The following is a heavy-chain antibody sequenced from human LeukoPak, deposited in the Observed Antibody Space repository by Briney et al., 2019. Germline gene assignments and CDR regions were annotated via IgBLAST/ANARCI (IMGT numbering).Heavy chain of an antibody. J-gene: IGHJ4*02. CDR3: ASSQAGDFDY. V-gene: IGHV4-61*02. CDR1: GGPRSSGSYY. CDR2: IYASGST. D-gene: IGHD6-13*01. Sequence: SETPSLTCTVSGGPRSSGSYYWSWIRQPAGKGLEWIGRIYASGSTNYNPSLRNRVTISVDTSKNQFSLKLRSVTAADTAVYYCASSQAGDFDYWGQGTLVTVSS.